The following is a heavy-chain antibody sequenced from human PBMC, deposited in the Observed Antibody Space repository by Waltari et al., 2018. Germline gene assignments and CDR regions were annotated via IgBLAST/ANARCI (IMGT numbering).Heavy chain of an antibody. J-gene: IGHJ4*02. D-gene: IGHD2-21*02. CDR1: GFTFTNAW. CDR2: IKPRTAGETT. CDR3: ATGAMTLVTPFY. V-gene: IGHV3-15*07. Sequence: EVQLVESGGGFVKPGGYLRLSCAASGFTFTNAWVIWVRQAPGRGLEWVDRIKPRTAGETTDYDATGKDRVTISRDDSTNTVYLQMTGLKTEDTAVYYCATGAMTLVTPFYWGQVTLVTVSS.